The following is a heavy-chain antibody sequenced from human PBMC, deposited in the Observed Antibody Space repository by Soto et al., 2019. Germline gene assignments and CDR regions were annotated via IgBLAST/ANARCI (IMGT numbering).Heavy chain of an antibody. CDR1: GFTLSTFW. V-gene: IGHV3-74*01. Sequence: GGSLRLSCAASGFTLSTFWMHLVRQVPGKGLVWVSRINTDGSSTTYADSVKGRFTISRDNAKNTMYLQMNSLRAEDTAVYYCARDQDTYGQAVFNYWGQGTLVTVSS. CDR3: ARDQDTYGQAVFNY. D-gene: IGHD2-15*01. CDR2: INTDGSST. J-gene: IGHJ4*02.